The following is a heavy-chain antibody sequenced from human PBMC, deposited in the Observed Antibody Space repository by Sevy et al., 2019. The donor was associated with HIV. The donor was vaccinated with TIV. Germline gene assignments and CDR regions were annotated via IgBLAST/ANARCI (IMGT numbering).Heavy chain of an antibody. CDR1: GGSISSTSSY. CDR2: VFYSGST. V-gene: IGHV4-39*01. CDR3: ARRQGDDYVWGSYRSFFDY. J-gene: IGHJ4*02. D-gene: IGHD3-16*02. Sequence: SETLSLTCTVSGGSISSTSSYWGWIRQPPGKGLEWIGTVFYSGSTYYNPSLKSRLTISIDTSENQFSLKVTPVTAADTAVYYCARRQGDDYVWGSYRSFFDYWGQGILVTVSS.